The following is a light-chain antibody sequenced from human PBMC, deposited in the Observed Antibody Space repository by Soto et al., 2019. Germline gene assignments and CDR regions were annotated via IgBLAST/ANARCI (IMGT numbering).Light chain of an antibody. CDR2: AAS. J-gene: IGKJ1*01. CDR3: QQSYSTPRT. CDR1: QSISSY. Sequence: EMRVTQSPSYMSGAVGDRITITCRASQSISSYLNWYQQKPGKAPKLLIYAASSLQSGVPSRFSGSGSGTDFTLTISSLQPEDFATYYCQQSYSTPRTFGQGTKVDIK. V-gene: IGKV1-39*01.